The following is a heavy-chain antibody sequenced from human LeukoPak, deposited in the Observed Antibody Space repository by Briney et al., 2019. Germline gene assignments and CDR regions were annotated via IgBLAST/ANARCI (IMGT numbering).Heavy chain of an antibody. CDR3: ARGGSHFEY. V-gene: IGHV5-51*01. J-gene: IGHJ4*02. CDR2: IYPGDSDA. D-gene: IGHD3-16*01. CDR1: GYSFTNYW. Sequence: GESLKISCKGSGYSFTNYWIGWVRQMPGKGLEWMGIIYPGDSDARYSPSFQGQVTISADKSINTAYLQRSSLKSSDTAIYYCARGGSHFEYWGQGTLVTVSS.